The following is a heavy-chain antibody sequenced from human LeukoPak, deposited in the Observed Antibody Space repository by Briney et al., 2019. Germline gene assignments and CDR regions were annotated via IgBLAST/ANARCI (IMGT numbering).Heavy chain of an antibody. CDR3: ARDSANIVVVPAAIGIDY. D-gene: IGHD2-2*01. J-gene: IGHJ4*02. CDR1: GGTFSSYA. Sequence: ASVKVSCKASGGTFSSYAISWVRQAPGQGLEWMGWINPNSGGTNYAQKFQGRVTMTRDTSISTAYMELSRLRSDDTAVYYCARDSANIVVVPAAIGIDYWGQGTLVTVSS. CDR2: INPNSGGT. V-gene: IGHV1-2*02.